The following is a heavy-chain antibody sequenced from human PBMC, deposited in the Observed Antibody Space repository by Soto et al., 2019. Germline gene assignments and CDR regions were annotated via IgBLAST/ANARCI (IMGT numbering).Heavy chain of an antibody. Sequence: EVQLVESGGGLVQPGGSLRLSCAASGLTVSTNPMSWVRQAPGKGLEWVSVIYSGGGTHYADSVKGRFTISRDKSKNTGYIQMNKLRAEDTAVYYCARGGSGYLGQGSLVTVSS. V-gene: IGHV3-66*01. J-gene: IGHJ4*02. CDR3: ARGGSGY. CDR1: GLTVSTNP. CDR2: IYSGGGT.